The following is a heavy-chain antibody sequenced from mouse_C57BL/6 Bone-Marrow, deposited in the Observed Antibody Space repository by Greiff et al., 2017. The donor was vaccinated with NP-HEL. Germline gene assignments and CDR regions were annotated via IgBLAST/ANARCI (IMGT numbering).Heavy chain of an antibody. CDR2: FHPYNGDT. J-gene: IGHJ3*01. Sequence: QVQLQQSGAELVKPGASVKMSCKASGYTFTTYPIEWVKQNHGKSLEWIGNFHPYNGDTKYNEKFKGKATLTVEKSSSTVYLELSRLTSDDSAVYYCASHYGNYRGAFAYWGQGTLVTVSA. D-gene: IGHD2-1*01. V-gene: IGHV1-47*01. CDR3: ASHYGNYRGAFAY. CDR1: GYTFTTYP.